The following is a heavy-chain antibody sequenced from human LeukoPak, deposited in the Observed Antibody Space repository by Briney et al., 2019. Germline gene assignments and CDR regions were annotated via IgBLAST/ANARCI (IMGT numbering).Heavy chain of an antibody. V-gene: IGHV3-53*01. J-gene: IGHJ6*02. D-gene: IGHD3-16*01. CDR2: IYTGGST. CDR1: GFTISSNY. CDR3: ARDRPGGGINGMDV. Sequence: GGSLKLSCAASGFTISSNYMTWVRQAPGKGLEWVSVIYTGGSTYYTDSVRGRFTIARDNSKSTLYLQMNSLRDEDTAVYYCARDRPGGGINGMDVWGQGTTVTVSS.